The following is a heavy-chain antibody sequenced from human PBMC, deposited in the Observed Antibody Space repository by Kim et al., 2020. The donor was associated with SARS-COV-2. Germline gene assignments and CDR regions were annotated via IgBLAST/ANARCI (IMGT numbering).Heavy chain of an antibody. CDR1: GFTFSSYA. Sequence: GGSLRLSCAASGFTFSSYALHWVRQAPGKELEWVTVISYDGSNKFYADSVKGRFTISRDNSKNTLYLQMNSLRAEDTAVYYCASRFCSGDSCYSQAPFDYWGQGTLVTVSS. D-gene: IGHD2-15*01. CDR3: ASRFCSGDSCYSQAPFDY. J-gene: IGHJ4*02. V-gene: IGHV3-30*03. CDR2: ISYDGSNK.